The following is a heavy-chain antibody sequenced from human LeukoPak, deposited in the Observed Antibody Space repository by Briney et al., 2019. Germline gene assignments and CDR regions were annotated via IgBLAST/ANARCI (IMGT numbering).Heavy chain of an antibody. CDR2: IYYSGST. CDR1: GGSISSYY. CDR3: AREPGAYCGGDCYDADAFDI. J-gene: IGHJ3*02. Sequence: SETMSLTCTVSGGSISSYYWSWIRPPPGKGLEWIGYIYYSGSTNYNPSLKSRVTISVDTSKNQFSLKLSSVTAADTAVYYCAREPGAYCGGDCYDADAFDIWGQGTMVTVSS. V-gene: IGHV4-59*01. D-gene: IGHD2-21*02.